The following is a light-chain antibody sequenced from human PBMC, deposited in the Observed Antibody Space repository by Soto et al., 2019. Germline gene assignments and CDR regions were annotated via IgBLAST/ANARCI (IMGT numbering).Light chain of an antibody. CDR3: QQDGSSPPT. CDR1: QSVSSSY. CDR2: GAS. V-gene: IGKV3-20*01. J-gene: IGKJ4*01. Sequence: EIVLTQSPGTLSLSPGERATLSCRASQSVSSSYLAWYQQKPGQAPRLLIYGASSRATGIPDRFSGSGSGTDFTLTISRLEPEDFEMYYCQQDGSSPPTFGGGTKVEIK.